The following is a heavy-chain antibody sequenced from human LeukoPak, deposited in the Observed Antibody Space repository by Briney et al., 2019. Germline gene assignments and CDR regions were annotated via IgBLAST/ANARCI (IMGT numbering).Heavy chain of an antibody. J-gene: IGHJ4*02. V-gene: IGHV4-30-4*01. CDR3: AREIFGRDGYNGPGGPDS. CDR2: IYYSGST. Sequence: PSQTLSLTCTVSGGSISSGDYSWSWIRQPPGKGLEWIGYIYYSGSTYYNPSLKSRVTISVDTSKNQFSLKLSSVTAPDTAGYYCAREIFGRDGYNGPGGPDSWGQGTLVTVSP. D-gene: IGHD5-24*01. CDR1: GGSISSGDYS.